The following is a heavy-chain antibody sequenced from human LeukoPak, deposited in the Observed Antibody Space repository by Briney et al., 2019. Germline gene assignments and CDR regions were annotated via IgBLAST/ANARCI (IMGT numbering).Heavy chain of an antibody. V-gene: IGHV1-69*05. CDR3: ARVSTYYDFWSAAFDI. Sequence: SVKVSCKASGGTFSSYAISWVRQAPGQGLEWMGGIIPIFGTANYAQKFQGRVTMTRDTSTSTVYMELSSLRSEDTAVYYCARVSTYYDFWSAAFDIWGQGTMVTVSS. CDR1: GGTFSSYA. CDR2: IIPIFGTA. J-gene: IGHJ3*02. D-gene: IGHD3-3*01.